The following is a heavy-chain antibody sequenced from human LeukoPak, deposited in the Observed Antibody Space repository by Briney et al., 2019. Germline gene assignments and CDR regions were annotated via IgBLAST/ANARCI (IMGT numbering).Heavy chain of an antibody. CDR3: ARQSTGYYYGWFDP. CDR1: GGSIRDSTYY. CDR2: IFYNGNT. J-gene: IGHJ5*02. Sequence: KSSETLSLTCTVSGGSIRDSTYYWAWLRQPPGQGLEWIATIFYNGNTHYNPSLKSRVTMSVDTVKNQFSLKLSSVTAADTAVYHCARQSTGYYYGWFDPWGQGTLVTVSS. V-gene: IGHV4-39*01. D-gene: IGHD3-22*01.